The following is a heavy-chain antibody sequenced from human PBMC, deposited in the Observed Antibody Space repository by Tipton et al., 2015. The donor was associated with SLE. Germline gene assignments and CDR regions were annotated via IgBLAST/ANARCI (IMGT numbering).Heavy chain of an antibody. CDR2: IYHSGST. D-gene: IGHD3-22*01. CDR1: GGSISSGGYS. CDR3: ARGSCYDSSGLRVEAFDI. Sequence: TLSLTCAVSGGSISSGGYSWSWIRQPPGKGLEWIGYIYHSGSTYYNPSLKSRVTISVDRSKNQFSLKLSSVTAADTAVYYCARGSCYDSSGLRVEAFDIWGQGTMVTVSS. J-gene: IGHJ3*02. V-gene: IGHV4-30-2*01.